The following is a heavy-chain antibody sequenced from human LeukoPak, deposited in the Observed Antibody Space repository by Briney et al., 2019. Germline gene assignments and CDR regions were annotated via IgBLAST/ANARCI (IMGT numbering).Heavy chain of an antibody. Sequence: ASVKVTCKASGHTFTSYGISWVRQAPGQGLEWMGWISAYNGNTNYAQKLQGRVTMTTDTSTSTAYMELRSLKSDDTAVYYCARDGVVVVPAATNWFDPWGQGTLVTVSS. J-gene: IGHJ5*02. D-gene: IGHD2-2*01. V-gene: IGHV1-18*01. CDR3: ARDGVVVVPAATNWFDP. CDR2: ISAYNGNT. CDR1: GHTFTSYG.